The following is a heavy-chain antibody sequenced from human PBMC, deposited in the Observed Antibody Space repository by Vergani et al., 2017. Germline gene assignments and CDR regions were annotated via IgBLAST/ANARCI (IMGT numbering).Heavy chain of an antibody. CDR2: INPSGGST. Sequence: QVQLVQSGAEVKKPGASVKVSCKASGYTFTSYYMHWVRQAPGQGLEWMGIINPSGGSTSYAQKFQGRVTMTRDTATSTVYMELSSLRSEDTAVYYCARDRVVTRMTEEKVDHYYYYGMDVWGQGTTVTVSS. J-gene: IGHJ6*02. V-gene: IGHV1-46*01. CDR1: GYTFTSYY. CDR3: ARDRVVTRMTEEKVDHYYYYGMDV. D-gene: IGHD4-23*01.